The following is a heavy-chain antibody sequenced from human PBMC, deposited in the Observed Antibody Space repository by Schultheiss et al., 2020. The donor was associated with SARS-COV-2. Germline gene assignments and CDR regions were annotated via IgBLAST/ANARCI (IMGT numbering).Heavy chain of an antibody. CDR3: ASWSHTSGAFDY. V-gene: IGHV4-59*12. Sequence: SQTLSLTCTVSGGSISSYYWSWIRQPPGKGLEWIGYIYYSGSTYHNPSLESLLTISVDTSKNQFSLKLSSVTAADTAVYYCASWSHTSGAFDYWGQGTLVTVSS. CDR1: GGSISSYY. J-gene: IGHJ4*02. CDR2: IYYSGST. D-gene: IGHD1-26*01.